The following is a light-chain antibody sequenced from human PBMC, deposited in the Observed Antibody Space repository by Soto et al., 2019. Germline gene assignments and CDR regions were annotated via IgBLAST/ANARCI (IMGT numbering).Light chain of an antibody. J-gene: IGLJ1*01. CDR1: SSDVGGYSY. CDR3: SSYTSSSTLV. CDR2: DVN. V-gene: IGLV2-14*03. Sequence: QSALTQPASVSGSPGQSITISCTGTSSDVGGYSYVSWYQQHPGKAPKLMIYDVNNRPSGVSYRFSGSKSGNTASLTISGLQAEDEADYYCSSYTSSSTLVFGTGTKVTVL.